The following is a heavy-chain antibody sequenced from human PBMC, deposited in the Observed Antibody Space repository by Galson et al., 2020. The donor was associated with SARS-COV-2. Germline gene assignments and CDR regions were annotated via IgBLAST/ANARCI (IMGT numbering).Heavy chain of an antibody. CDR1: GFTFSSYS. CDR3: ARLGDYYDSSAQFDL. Sequence: NSGGSLRLSCEASGFTFSSYSMNWVRQAPAKGLEWVSSIRSSSHYIYYADSVKGRFTVSRDNAKKSLYLQMNSLRAEDTAVYYCARLGDYYDSSAQFDLWGQGTLVTVSS. D-gene: IGHD3-22*01. V-gene: IGHV3-21*01. J-gene: IGHJ5*02. CDR2: IRSSSHYI.